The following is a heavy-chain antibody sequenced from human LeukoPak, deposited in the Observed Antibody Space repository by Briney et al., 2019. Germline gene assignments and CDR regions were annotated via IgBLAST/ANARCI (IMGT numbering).Heavy chain of an antibody. CDR3: ARWTGYSMGGFDY. J-gene: IGHJ4*02. CDR1: GFTVSNNY. D-gene: IGHD3/OR15-3a*01. CDR2: IKEDGSEK. V-gene: IGHV3-7*01. Sequence: GGSLRLSCAASGFTVSNNYMSWVRQAPGKGLEWVANIKEDGSEKYYVDSVKGRFTISRDNAKNSLYLQMNSLRAEDTAVYYCARWTGYSMGGFDYWGQGTLVTVSS.